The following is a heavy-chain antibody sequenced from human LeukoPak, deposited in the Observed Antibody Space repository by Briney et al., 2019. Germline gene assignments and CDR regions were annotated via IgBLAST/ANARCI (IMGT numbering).Heavy chain of an antibody. Sequence: GGSLRLSCAASGFTFSSYGMHWVRQAPGKGLEWVSVIYSGGSTYYADSVKGRFTISRDNSKNTLYLQMNSLRAEDTAVYYCARADAGSIDPTVTPGGGDYWGQGTLVTVSS. J-gene: IGHJ4*02. CDR1: GFTFSSYG. D-gene: IGHD4-17*01. V-gene: IGHV3-NL1*01. CDR3: ARADAGSIDPTVTPGGGDY. CDR2: IYSGGST.